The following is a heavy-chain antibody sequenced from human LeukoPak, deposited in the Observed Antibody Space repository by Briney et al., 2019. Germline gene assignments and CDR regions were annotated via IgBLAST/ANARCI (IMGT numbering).Heavy chain of an antibody. V-gene: IGHV3-23*01. CDR2: ISGGSST. Sequence: GGSLRLSCAASGFTFSSYVMSWVRQAPGKGLEWVSAISGGSSTFYADSVKGRFTISRDSSKNTLYLQMNSLRAEDTAVYYCARDRGAAVAGTLLDGMDVWGQGTTVTVSS. D-gene: IGHD6-19*01. CDR3: ARDRGAAVAGTLLDGMDV. J-gene: IGHJ6*02. CDR1: GFTFSSYV.